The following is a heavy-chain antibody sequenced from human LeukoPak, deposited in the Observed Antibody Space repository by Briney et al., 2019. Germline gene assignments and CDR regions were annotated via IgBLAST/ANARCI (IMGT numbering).Heavy chain of an antibody. CDR1: GGSISSYY. CDR2: IYYSGST. J-gene: IGHJ4*02. D-gene: IGHD5-18*01. Sequence: SETLSLTCTVSGGSISSYYWNWIRQPPGKGLEWIGYIYYSGSTNYNPSLKSRVTISVDTSKNQFSLKLSSVTAADTAVYYCATRGYGRGGLDYWGQGTLVTVSS. V-gene: IGHV4-59*08. CDR3: ATRGYGRGGLDY.